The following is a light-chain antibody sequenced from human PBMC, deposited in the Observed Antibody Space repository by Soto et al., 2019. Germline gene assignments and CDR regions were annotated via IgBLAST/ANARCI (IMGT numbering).Light chain of an antibody. CDR2: KAS. CDR1: QSISSW. J-gene: IGKJ2*01. CDR3: QQYNDYSQYT. Sequence: DIQMTQSPSTLSAFVGDRVTITCRASQSISSWLAWYQQKPGKAPKLLIYKASGLESGVPSRFSGSGSGTEFTLTISSLQPDDFATYFCQQYNDYSQYTFGQGTKLEIK. V-gene: IGKV1-5*03.